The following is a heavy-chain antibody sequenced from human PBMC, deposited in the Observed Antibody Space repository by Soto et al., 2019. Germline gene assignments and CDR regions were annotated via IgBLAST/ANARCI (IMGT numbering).Heavy chain of an antibody. V-gene: IGHV3-15*07. CDR1: GFSFTNAW. J-gene: IGHJ4*02. CDR2: IKRKADGETA. CDR3: TTGVAGYNPFDY. Sequence: VQLVESGGGLVKPGGSLRLSCVASGFSFTNAWMIWVRQAPGKGLEWVGHIKRKADGETADYATPVKGRFTISRDDSTNTVYLQMNSLKTEDTGVYYCTTGVAGYNPFDYWGQGTLVTVSS. D-gene: IGHD1-1*01.